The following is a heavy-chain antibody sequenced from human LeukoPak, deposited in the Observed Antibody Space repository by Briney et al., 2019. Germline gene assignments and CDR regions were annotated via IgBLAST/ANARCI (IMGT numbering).Heavy chain of an antibody. CDR2: IYPGDSDT. J-gene: IGHJ4*02. V-gene: IGHV5-51*01. D-gene: IGHD6-13*01. Sequence: GESLKISCKGSGYSGTSYWIAWVRQMPGKGLEWMGIIYPGDSDTRYNPSFQGQVTISADKSISTAYLQWSSLKASDTAMYYCARPGYSSSLDYWGQGTLVTVSS. CDR3: ARPGYSSSLDY. CDR1: GYSGTSYW.